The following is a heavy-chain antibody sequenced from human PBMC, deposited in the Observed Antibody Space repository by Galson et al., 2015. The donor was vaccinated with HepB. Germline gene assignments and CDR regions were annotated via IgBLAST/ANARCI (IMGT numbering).Heavy chain of an antibody. Sequence: SLRLSCAASGFTFSDYYMSWIRQAPGKGLEWVSYISSSSSYTNYADSVKGRFTISRDNAKNSLYLQMNSLRAEDTAVYYCARDAVAGTEYYYYGMDVWGQGTTVTVSS. CDR2: ISSSSSYT. CDR1: GFTFSDYY. CDR3: ARDAVAGTEYYYYGMDV. J-gene: IGHJ6*02. V-gene: IGHV3-11*06. D-gene: IGHD1-1*01.